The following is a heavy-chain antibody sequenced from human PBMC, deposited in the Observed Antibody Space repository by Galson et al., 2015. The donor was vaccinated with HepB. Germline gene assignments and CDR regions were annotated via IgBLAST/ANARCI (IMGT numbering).Heavy chain of an antibody. CDR1: GFTFSSYA. Sequence: SLRLSCAASGFTFSSYAMSWVRQAPGKGLEWVSAISGSGGSTYYADSVKGRFTISRDNSKNTLYLQMNSLRAEDTAVYYCAKAARITIFGVVKSNSYYYYGMDVWGQGTTVTVSS. CDR2: ISGSGGST. D-gene: IGHD3-3*01. J-gene: IGHJ6*02. CDR3: AKAARITIFGVVKSNSYYYYGMDV. V-gene: IGHV3-23*01.